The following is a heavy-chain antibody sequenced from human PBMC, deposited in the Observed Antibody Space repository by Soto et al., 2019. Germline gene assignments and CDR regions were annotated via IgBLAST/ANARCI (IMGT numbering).Heavy chain of an antibody. CDR1: GFTFTTNA. J-gene: IGHJ4*02. CDR2: IYTGGTT. V-gene: IGHV3-53*01. CDR3: HGYGY. Sequence: GGSLRLSCAASGFTFTTNAMSWVRQAPGKGLEWVSVIYTGGTTYYADSVKGRFTISRDNSKNTLYLQMNSLRAEDTAVYYCHGYGYWGQGTLVTVSS. D-gene: IGHD5-12*01.